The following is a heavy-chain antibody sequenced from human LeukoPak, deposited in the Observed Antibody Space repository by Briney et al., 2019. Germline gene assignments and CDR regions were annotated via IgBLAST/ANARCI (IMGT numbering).Heavy chain of an antibody. J-gene: IGHJ3*02. CDR2: IYYSGST. V-gene: IGHV4-38-2*02. CDR1: GYSISSGYY. Sequence: SETLSLTCTVSGYSISSGYYWSWIRQPAGKGLEWIGSIYYSGSTNYNPSLKSRVTISVDTSKNQFSLKLTSVTAADTAVYYCARDYYDSSGYPPNDAFDIWGQGTVVTVSS. D-gene: IGHD3-22*01. CDR3: ARDYYDSSGYPPNDAFDI.